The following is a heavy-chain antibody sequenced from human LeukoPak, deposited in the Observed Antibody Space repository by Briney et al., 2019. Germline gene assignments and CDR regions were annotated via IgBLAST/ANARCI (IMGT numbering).Heavy chain of an antibody. CDR1: GYSFTSYW. CDR2: IYPGDSDT. CDR3: ARRTAYSSGDNWFDP. D-gene: IGHD6-19*01. Sequence: GESLKISCKGSGYSFTSYWIGWVRQMPGKGLEWMGIIYPGDSDTRYSPSFQGQVTISADKSISTAYLQWSSLKAADTAMYYCARRTAYSSGDNWFDPWGQGTLVTVSS. J-gene: IGHJ5*02. V-gene: IGHV5-51*01.